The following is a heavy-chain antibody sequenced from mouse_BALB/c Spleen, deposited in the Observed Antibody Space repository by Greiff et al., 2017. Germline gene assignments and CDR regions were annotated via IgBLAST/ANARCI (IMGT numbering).Heavy chain of an antibody. Sequence: QVQLQQSGPGLVAPSQSLSITCTVSGFSLTSYGVHWVRQPPGKGLEWLGVIWAGGSTNYNSALMSRLSISKDNSKSQVFLKMNSLQTDDTAMYYCARGVRQGDYAMDYWGQGTSVTVSS. CDR1: GFSLTSYG. J-gene: IGHJ4*01. D-gene: IGHD2-14*01. CDR3: ARGVRQGDYAMDY. CDR2: IWAGGST. V-gene: IGHV2-9*02.